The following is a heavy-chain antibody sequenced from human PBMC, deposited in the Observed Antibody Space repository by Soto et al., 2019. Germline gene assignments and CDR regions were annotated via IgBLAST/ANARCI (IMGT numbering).Heavy chain of an antibody. D-gene: IGHD3-10*01. CDR1: GFTFSSYA. J-gene: IGHJ6*04. CDR2: ISGSGGST. V-gene: IGHV3-23*01. CDR3: AKAGGSHYYGSGSYYNCVDV. Sequence: GGSLRLSCAASGFTFSSYAMSWVRQAPGKGLEWVSAISGSGGSTYYADSVKGRFTISRDNSKNTLYLQMNSLRAEDTAVYYCAKAGGSHYYGSGSYYNCVDVWGKGTTVTVSS.